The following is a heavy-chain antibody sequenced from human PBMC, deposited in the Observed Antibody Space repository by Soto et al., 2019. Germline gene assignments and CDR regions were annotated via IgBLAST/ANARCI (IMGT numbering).Heavy chain of an antibody. D-gene: IGHD3-3*01. CDR3: ARVTSGNWFDP. J-gene: IGHJ5*02. V-gene: IGHV4-30-4*01. Sequence: SETLSLTCTVSGGSISSGDYYWNWIRQPPGKGLEWIAYIYYTGSAYYNPSLKSRVTISVDTSKNQFSLKMTSVTAADTAVYYCARVTSGNWFDPWGQGTLVTVSS. CDR1: GGSISSGDYY. CDR2: IYYTGSA.